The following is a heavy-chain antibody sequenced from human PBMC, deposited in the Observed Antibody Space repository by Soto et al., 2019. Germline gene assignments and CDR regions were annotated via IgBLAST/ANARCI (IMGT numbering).Heavy chain of an antibody. CDR1: GFTFSSYG. Sequence: QVQLVESGGGVVQPGRSLRLSCAASGFTFSSYGMHWVRQAPGKGLEWVAVIWYDGSNKYYADSVKGRFTISRDNSKNTLYLQMNSLRAEDTAVYYCARDXTLLRFLEWFGPTDAFDIWGQGTMVTVSS. J-gene: IGHJ3*02. V-gene: IGHV3-33*01. CDR3: ARDXTLLRFLEWFGPTDAFDI. CDR2: IWYDGSNK. D-gene: IGHD3-3*01.